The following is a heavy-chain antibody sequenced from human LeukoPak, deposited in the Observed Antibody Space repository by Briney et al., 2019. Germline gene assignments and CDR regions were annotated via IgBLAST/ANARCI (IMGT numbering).Heavy chain of an antibody. CDR3: TTVGLYGYYYMDV. V-gene: IGHV3-15*01. Sequence: GGSLRLSCAASGFTFSNYWMTWVRQAPGKGLEWVGRIKSKTDGGTTDYAAPVKGRFTISRDDSKNTLYLQMNSLKTEDTAVYYCTTVGLYGYYYMDVWGKGTTVTVSS. D-gene: IGHD3-10*01. CDR1: GFTFSNYW. J-gene: IGHJ6*03. CDR2: IKSKTDGGTT.